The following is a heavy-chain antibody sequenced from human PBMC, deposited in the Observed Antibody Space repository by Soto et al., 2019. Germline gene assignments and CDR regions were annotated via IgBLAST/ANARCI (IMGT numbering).Heavy chain of an antibody. V-gene: IGHV3-21*01. CDR2: ISSSSSYI. Sequence: EVQLVESGGGLVKPGGSLRLSCAASGFTFSSYSMNWVRQAPGKGLEWVSSISSSSSYIYYADSVKGRFTISRDNAKNSLYLQMNSLRAEDTAVYYCARDYCGGDCNWFDPWGQGTLVTVSS. CDR3: ARDYCGGDCNWFDP. D-gene: IGHD2-21*02. J-gene: IGHJ5*02. CDR1: GFTFSSYS.